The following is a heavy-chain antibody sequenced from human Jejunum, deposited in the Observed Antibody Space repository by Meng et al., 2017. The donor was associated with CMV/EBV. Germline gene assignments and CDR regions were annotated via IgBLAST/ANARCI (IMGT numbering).Heavy chain of an antibody. CDR2: IYHSGST. CDR1: SSNYY. CDR3: ARNRGTRDPYYNYGRDV. V-gene: IGHV4-39*07. J-gene: IGHJ6*02. D-gene: IGHD1-7*01. Sequence: SSNYYWGWIRQTPGKGLEWIGNIYHSGSTYYNPSLKSRVTISLDMSKNQFSLKLSSVTAADTAVYYCARNRGTRDPYYNYGRDVWGQGTTVTVSS.